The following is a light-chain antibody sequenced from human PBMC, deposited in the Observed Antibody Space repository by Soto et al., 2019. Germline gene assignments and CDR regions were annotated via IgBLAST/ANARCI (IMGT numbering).Light chain of an antibody. J-gene: IGLJ3*02. CDR2: GNN. CDR3: QSYDNSLSGWV. V-gene: IGLV1-40*01. Sequence: QTVVTQPPSVSGAPGQRVTLSCTGSTSNIGAGYDVHWYQQLPGTAPKLLIYGNNNRPSGVPDRFSGSKSGTSASLAITGLQAEDEADYYCQSYDNSLSGWVFGGGTKVTVL. CDR1: TSNIGAGYD.